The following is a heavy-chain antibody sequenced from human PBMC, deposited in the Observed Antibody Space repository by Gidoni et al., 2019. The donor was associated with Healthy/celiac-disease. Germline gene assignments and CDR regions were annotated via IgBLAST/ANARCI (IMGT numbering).Heavy chain of an antibody. J-gene: IGHJ4*02. D-gene: IGHD3-3*01. Sequence: EVQLLESGGGLVQPGGSPRLSCAASGFPFSSYAMGWVRQDPGKGLAWVSAISGSGGSTYYADSVKGRFTISRDNSKNTLYLQMNSLRAEDTAVYYCAKVVGGMAGDYWGQGTLVTVSS. CDR2: ISGSGGST. CDR3: AKVVGGMAGDY. CDR1: GFPFSSYA. V-gene: IGHV3-23*01.